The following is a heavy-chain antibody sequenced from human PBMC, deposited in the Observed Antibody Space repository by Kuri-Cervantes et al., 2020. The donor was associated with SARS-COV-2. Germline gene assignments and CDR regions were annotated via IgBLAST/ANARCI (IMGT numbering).Heavy chain of an antibody. CDR2: ISPIVGDT. D-gene: IGHD3-16*01. Sequence: ASVKVSCKASGYTFTSFYIHWVRQAPGQGLEWMAIISPIVGDTTYAQRFRDRVSVTMDTSTSTVYMEVSSLTSEDTAVYYCATLGEGPEAASAFDIWGQGTMVTVSS. V-gene: IGHV1-46*01. CDR1: GYTFTSFY. J-gene: IGHJ3*02. CDR3: ATLGEGPEAASAFDI.